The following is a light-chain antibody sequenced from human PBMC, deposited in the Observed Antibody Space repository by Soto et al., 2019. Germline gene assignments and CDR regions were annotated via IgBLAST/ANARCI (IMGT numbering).Light chain of an antibody. CDR1: SGDVGAYNY. CDR2: DVS. CDR3: SSFTTSSTRV. J-gene: IGLJ1*01. V-gene: IGLV2-14*03. Sequence: QSALTQPASVSGSPGQSITISCTGTSGDVGAYNYVSWYQLHPGKAPKLMIYDVSNRPSGVSNRFSGSKSGNTASLTISGLQAEDEADYFCSSFTTSSTRVFGTGTKVTAL.